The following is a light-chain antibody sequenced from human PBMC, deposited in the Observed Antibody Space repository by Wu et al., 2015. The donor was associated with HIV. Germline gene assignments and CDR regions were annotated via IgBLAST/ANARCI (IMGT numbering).Light chain of an antibody. CDR2: SAS. CDR1: QTITNDY. CDR3: QQNNNWPLT. V-gene: IGKV3D-20*02. J-gene: IGKJ5*01. Sequence: EIVLTQSPGTLSSSPGKRVTLSCRASQTITNDYLAWYQQKPGQAPRVLIYSASNRATGIPVRFSGSGSGTDFTLTINRLEPEDFAVYYCQQNNNWPLTFGQGTRLEIK.